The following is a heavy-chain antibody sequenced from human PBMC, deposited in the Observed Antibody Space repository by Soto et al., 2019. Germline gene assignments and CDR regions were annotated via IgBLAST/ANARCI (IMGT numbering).Heavy chain of an antibody. D-gene: IGHD5-12*01. J-gene: IGHJ4*02. CDR1: GGSISSGGYY. CDR3: AKDLGYSGYDLRGSFDY. Sequence: SETLSLTCTVSGGSISSGGYYWSWIRQHPGKGLEWIGYIYYSGSTYYNPSLKSRVTISVDTSKNQFSLKLSSVTAADTAVYYCAKDLGYSGYDLRGSFDYWGQGTLVTVSS. CDR2: IYYSGST. V-gene: IGHV4-31*03.